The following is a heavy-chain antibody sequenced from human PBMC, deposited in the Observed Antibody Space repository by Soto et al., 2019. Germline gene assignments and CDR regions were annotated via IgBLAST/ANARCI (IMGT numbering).Heavy chain of an antibody. Sequence: EEHLGESGGGLVQPGGSLRLSCATSGFTFSHCWMSWVRQAPGKGLEWVGNINQEGSEQYYVDSVKGRFTVSRDNAKHSLYLEMNNLRADDTAMYCCPQAETGRYSCSGNSYGREYWGQGTLVTVSS. V-gene: IGHV3-7*01. D-gene: IGHD6-19*01. CDR2: INQEGSEQ. CDR3: PQAETGRYSCSGNSYGREY. CDR1: GFTFSHCW. J-gene: IGHJ4*02.